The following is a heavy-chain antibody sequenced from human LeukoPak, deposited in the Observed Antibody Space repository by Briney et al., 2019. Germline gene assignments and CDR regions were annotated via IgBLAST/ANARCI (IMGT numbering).Heavy chain of an antibody. V-gene: IGHV1-2*02. CDR3: ARAAEYYYDSSGSTY. D-gene: IGHD3-22*01. CDR1: GYTFTDYY. Sequence: ASVKVSCKASGYTFTDYYIHWVRQAPGQGLEWMGWMNPKSGGTNYAQKFQGRVTMTRDTSISTAYMELSRLRSDDTAVYYCARAAEYYYDSSGSTYWGQGTLVTVSS. CDR2: MNPKSGGT. J-gene: IGHJ4*02.